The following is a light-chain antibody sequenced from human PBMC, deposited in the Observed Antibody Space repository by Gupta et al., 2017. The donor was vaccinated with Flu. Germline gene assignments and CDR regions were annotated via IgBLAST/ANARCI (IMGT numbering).Light chain of an antibody. CDR3: QQYHSFPWT. J-gene: IGKJ1*01. V-gene: IGKV1-5*03. Sequence: PSTLSASVGDRVTITCRANQNISTWLAWYQQKPGKAPNLLIYKASSLESGVPSRFSGSGSETEFTLTISSLQPDDFATYYCQQYHSFPWTFGQGTKVDIK. CDR1: QNISTW. CDR2: KAS.